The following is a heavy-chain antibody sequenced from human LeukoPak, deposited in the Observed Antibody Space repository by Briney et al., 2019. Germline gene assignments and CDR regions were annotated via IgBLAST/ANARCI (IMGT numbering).Heavy chain of an antibody. Sequence: PSETLSLTCAVYGGSFSDYYWSWIRQPPGKGLEWIGDINHSANMRYNPSLKSRVSLSVDTSKNQFSLKLSSVTAADTAVYYCAGTVTTDYYYMDVWGKGTTVTISS. CDR3: AGTVTTDYYYMDV. V-gene: IGHV4-34*01. D-gene: IGHD4-17*01. J-gene: IGHJ6*03. CDR2: INHSANM. CDR1: GGSFSDYY.